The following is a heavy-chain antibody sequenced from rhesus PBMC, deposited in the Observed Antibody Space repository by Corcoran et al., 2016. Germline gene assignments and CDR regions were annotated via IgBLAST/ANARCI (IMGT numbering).Heavy chain of an antibody. D-gene: IGHD1-26*01. Sequence: QLQLQESGPGLVKPSETLSVTCAVSGGSISSSYWSWIRQAPGKGLEWIGYIYGRGSSTTSHPSLKRRVTLSVDTSKNQFSLKLSSVTAADTAVYYCVRGAYNWNYAYWGQGVLVTVSS. J-gene: IGHJ4*01. CDR1: GGSISSSY. V-gene: IGHV4-169*01. CDR2: IYGRGSST. CDR3: VRGAYNWNYAY.